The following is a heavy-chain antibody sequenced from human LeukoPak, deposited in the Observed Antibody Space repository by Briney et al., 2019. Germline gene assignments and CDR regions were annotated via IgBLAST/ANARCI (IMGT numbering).Heavy chain of an antibody. Sequence: GGSLRLSCAASGFTFSSYAMSWVRQAPGKGLEWVSAISGSGGSTYYADSVEGRFTISRGNSKNTLYLQMNSLRAEDTAVYYCAKDRLPAAIFSDYWGQGTLVTVSS. CDR1: GFTFSSYA. V-gene: IGHV3-23*01. D-gene: IGHD2-2*02. CDR3: AKDRLPAAIFSDY. J-gene: IGHJ4*02. CDR2: ISGSGGST.